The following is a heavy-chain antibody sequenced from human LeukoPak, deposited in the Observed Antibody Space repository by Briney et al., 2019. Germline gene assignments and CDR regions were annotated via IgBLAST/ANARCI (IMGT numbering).Heavy chain of an antibody. CDR3: AREESGATVTS. Sequence: ASVKVSCTASGYTFTVYYMHWVRQAPGQGLEWMGWINPNSGGTNYTQKFQGRVTMTRDTSISTAYMELSRLRSDDTAVYYCAREESGATVTSWGQGTLVTVSS. V-gene: IGHV1-2*02. CDR1: GYTFTVYY. J-gene: IGHJ5*02. CDR2: INPNSGGT. D-gene: IGHD4-17*01.